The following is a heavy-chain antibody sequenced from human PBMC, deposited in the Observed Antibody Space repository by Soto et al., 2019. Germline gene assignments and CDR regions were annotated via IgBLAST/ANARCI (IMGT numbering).Heavy chain of an antibody. V-gene: IGHV1-58*01. D-gene: IGHD3-3*01. J-gene: IGHJ6*02. CDR2: IVVGSGNT. CDR1: GFTFTSSA. Sequence: SVTVSCQASGFTFTSSAVQWVRQARRKRLEWIGRIVVGSGNTNYAQKFQERVTITRDRSTSTAYMELSSLRSEYTAVYYWAAEGSTIVGVAHNSMDVWGQGTTVNVSS. CDR3: AAEGSTIVGVAHNSMDV.